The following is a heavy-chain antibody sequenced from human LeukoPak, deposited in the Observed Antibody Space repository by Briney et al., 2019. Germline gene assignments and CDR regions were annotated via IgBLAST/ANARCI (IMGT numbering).Heavy chain of an antibody. Sequence: PGGSLRLSCVASGFNFNTYTMHWVRQAPGKGLEWVALISFNGGNTNYADSVKGRFTISRDNSKNTLYLQMNSLRAEDTAVYYCATESGTYSGTCFDYWGQGTLVTVSS. J-gene: IGHJ4*02. CDR2: ISFNGGNT. CDR1: GFNFNTYT. D-gene: IGHD1-26*01. V-gene: IGHV3-30*04. CDR3: ATESGTYSGTCFDY.